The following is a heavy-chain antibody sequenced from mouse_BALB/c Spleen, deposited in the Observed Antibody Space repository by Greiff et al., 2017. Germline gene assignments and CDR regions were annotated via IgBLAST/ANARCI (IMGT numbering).Heavy chain of an antibody. CDR3: AREGGGYGNYTPSYAMDD. CDR1: GYTFTDYN. CDR2: INPNNGGT. D-gene: IGHD2-10*02. J-gene: IGHJ4*01. V-gene: IGHV1-18*01. Sequence: EVQLQQSGPELVKPGASVKIPCKASGYTFTDYNMDWVKQSHGKSLEWIGDINPNNGGTIYNQKFKGKATLTVDKSSSTAYMELRSLTSEDTAGYYCAREGGGYGNYTPSYAMDDWGQGTSVTVSA.